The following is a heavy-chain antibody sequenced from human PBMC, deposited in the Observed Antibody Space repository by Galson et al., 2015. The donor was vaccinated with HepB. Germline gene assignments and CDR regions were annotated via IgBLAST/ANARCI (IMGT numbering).Heavy chain of an antibody. CDR1: GYTFTGYY. Sequence: SVKVSCKASGYTFTGYYMHWVRQAPGQGLEWMGWINPNSGGTNYAQKFQGWVTMTRDTSISTAYMELSRLRSDDTAVYYCARAYRPLAGPMGYSGYAPDDAFDIWGQGTMVTVSS. CDR2: INPNSGGT. D-gene: IGHD5-12*01. CDR3: ARAYRPLAGPMGYSGYAPDDAFDI. J-gene: IGHJ3*02. V-gene: IGHV1-2*04.